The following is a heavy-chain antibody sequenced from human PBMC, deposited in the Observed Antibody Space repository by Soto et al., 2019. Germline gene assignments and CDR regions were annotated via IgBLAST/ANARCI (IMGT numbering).Heavy chain of an antibody. J-gene: IGHJ4*02. CDR3: AHRVLRTVFGLVTTTAIYFDF. V-gene: IGHV2-5*02. Sequence: QITLNESGPTQVKPRQTLTLTCTFSGFSLTTSGVGVGWIRQSPGKAPEWLALIYWDDDQRYSPSLKSRLTITKDTSKNQVVLTMADLDPADTATYSCAHRVLRTVFGLVTTTAIYFDFWGQGTPVAVSS. CDR1: GFSLTTSGVG. CDR2: IYWDDDQ. D-gene: IGHD3-3*01.